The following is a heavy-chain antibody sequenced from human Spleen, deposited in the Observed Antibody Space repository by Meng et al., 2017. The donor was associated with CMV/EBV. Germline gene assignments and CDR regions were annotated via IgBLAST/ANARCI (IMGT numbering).Heavy chain of an antibody. CDR2: IYRDGRP. V-gene: IGHV3-66*02. CDR1: GFTFSDYY. Sequence: GESLKISCAASGFTFSDYYMSWIRQAPGKGLEWVSVIYRDGRPYYADSVMGRFTISRDNSENILYLQMNSLRTEDTAVYHCARVGEWDLLKAAFDIWGQGTLVTVSS. D-gene: IGHD1-26*01. CDR3: ARVGEWDLLKAAFDI. J-gene: IGHJ3*02.